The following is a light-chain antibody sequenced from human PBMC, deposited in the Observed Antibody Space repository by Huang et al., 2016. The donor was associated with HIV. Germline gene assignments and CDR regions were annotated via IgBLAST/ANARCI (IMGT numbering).Light chain of an antibody. CDR2: GAS. J-gene: IGKJ1*01. CDR1: QDVGSN. Sequence: EIVMTQFPATLSVSPGDRATLSCRASQDVGSNLAWYQHKPGQTPRLLIYGASTRATAIPGRFSGSGSGTEFTLTISSLQSEDFAVYYCQQYNNWPRTFGQGTKVEI. CDR3: QQYNNWPRT. V-gene: IGKV3-15*01.